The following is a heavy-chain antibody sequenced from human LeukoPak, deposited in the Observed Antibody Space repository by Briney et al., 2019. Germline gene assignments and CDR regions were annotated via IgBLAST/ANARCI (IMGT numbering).Heavy chain of an antibody. V-gene: IGHV1-69*05. CDR3: AREGYSGYDSLDP. J-gene: IGHJ5*02. D-gene: IGHD5-12*01. CDR1: GGTFSSYA. Sequence: SVKVSCKASGGTFSSYAISWVRQAPGQGLEWMGGIIPIFGTANYAQKFQGRVTITTDESTSTAYMELSSLRSEDTAVYYCAREGYSGYDSLDPWGQGTLVTVSS. CDR2: IIPIFGTA.